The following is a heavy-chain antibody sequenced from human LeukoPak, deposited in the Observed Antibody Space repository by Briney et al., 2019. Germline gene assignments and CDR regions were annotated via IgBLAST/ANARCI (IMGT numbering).Heavy chain of an antibody. D-gene: IGHD2-2*01. V-gene: IGHV1-69*04. Sequence: SSVKVSCKASGGTLSSYAISWVRQAPGQGLEWMGRIIPTFGIANYAQKFQGRVTITADKSTSTAYMELSSLRSEDTAVYYCASSPSYCSSTSCPVRYFDYWGQGTLVTVSS. CDR1: GGTLSSYA. CDR3: ASSPSYCSSTSCPVRYFDY. J-gene: IGHJ4*02. CDR2: IIPTFGIA.